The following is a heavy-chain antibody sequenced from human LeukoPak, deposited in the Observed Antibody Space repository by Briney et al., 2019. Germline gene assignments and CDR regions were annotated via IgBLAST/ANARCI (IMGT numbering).Heavy chain of an antibody. D-gene: IGHD2-15*01. Sequence: GASVKVSCKASGYTFTAYYMHWVRQAPGQGLEWMGWISAYNGNTNYAQKLQGRVTMTTDTSTSTAYMELRSLRSDDTAVYYCARGDRVVAARKWGYYFDYWGQGTLVTVSS. J-gene: IGHJ4*02. V-gene: IGHV1-18*04. CDR3: ARGDRVVAARKWGYYFDY. CDR1: GYTFTAYY. CDR2: ISAYNGNT.